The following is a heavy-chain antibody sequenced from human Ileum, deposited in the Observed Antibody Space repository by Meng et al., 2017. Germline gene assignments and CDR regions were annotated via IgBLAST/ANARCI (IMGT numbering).Heavy chain of an antibody. CDR3: ARDKAGSDY. CDR2: INPNSGGT. Sequence: GESLKISCKASGYTFTNYWIAWVRQMPGKGLEWMGWINPNSGGTNYAQKFQGRVTMTRDTSISTAYMELSRLRSDDTAVYYCARDKAGSDYWGQGTLVTVSS. D-gene: IGHD6-13*01. CDR1: GYTFTNYW. V-gene: IGHV1-2*02. J-gene: IGHJ4*02.